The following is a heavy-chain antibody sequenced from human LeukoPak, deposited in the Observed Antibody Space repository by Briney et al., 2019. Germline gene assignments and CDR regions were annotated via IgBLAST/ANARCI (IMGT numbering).Heavy chain of an antibody. CDR2: ISSSGSTI. CDR3: AKGPWLAYPYYFDY. J-gene: IGHJ4*02. D-gene: IGHD6-19*01. V-gene: IGHV3-48*03. Sequence: GGSLRLSCAASGFTFSSYEMNWVRQAPGKGLEWVSYISSSGSTIYYADSVKGRFTISRDNAKNSLYLQMNSLRAEDTAVYYCAKGPWLAYPYYFDYWGQGTLVTVSS. CDR1: GFTFSSYE.